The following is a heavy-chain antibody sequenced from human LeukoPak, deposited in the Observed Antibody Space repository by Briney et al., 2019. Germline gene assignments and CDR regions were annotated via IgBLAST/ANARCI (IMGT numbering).Heavy chain of an antibody. V-gene: IGHV3-48*03. CDR2: ISTTGSSI. D-gene: IGHD6-19*01. CDR3: ARVQRGIAVALDY. J-gene: IGHJ4*02. Sequence: GGSLRLSCAASGFTFSSYEMNWVRQAPGKGLEWVSYISTTGSSIYYADSVKGRFPISRDNVKNLLYLQMNSLRAEDTAVYYCARVQRGIAVALDYWGQGTLATVSS. CDR1: GFTFSSYE.